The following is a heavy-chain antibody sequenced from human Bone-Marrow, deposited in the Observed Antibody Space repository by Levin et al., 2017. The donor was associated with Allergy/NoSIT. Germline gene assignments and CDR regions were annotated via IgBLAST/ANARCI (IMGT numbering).Heavy chain of an antibody. CDR3: AKYGGHYYDSSRYSLDF. Sequence: GGSLRLSCAASGFTFDDYPMHWVRQVPGKGLEWVSFINWDGGTTFYADSVKGRFTISRDTSKDSLFLQMDSLRAEDTAFYFCAKYGGHYYDSSRYSLDFWGKGTLVTVSS. D-gene: IGHD3-22*01. CDR2: INWDGGTT. V-gene: IGHV3-43D*03. CDR1: GFTFDDYP. J-gene: IGHJ4*02.